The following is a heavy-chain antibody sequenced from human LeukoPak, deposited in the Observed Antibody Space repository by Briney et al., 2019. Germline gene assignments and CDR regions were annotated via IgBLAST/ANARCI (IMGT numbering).Heavy chain of an antibody. Sequence: GGSLRLSCAASGFTFSSYSMNWVRQAPGKGLEWVSSISSSSSYIYYADSVKGRFTISRDNAKNSLYLQMNSLRAEDTAVYYCARAPGVRGRWFDPWGQGTLVTVSS. CDR1: GFTFSSYS. CDR2: ISSSSSYI. V-gene: IGHV3-21*01. J-gene: IGHJ5*02. CDR3: ARAPGVRGRWFDP. D-gene: IGHD3-10*01.